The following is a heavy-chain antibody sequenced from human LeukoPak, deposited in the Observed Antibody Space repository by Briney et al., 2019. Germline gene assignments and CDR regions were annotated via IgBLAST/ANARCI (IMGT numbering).Heavy chain of an antibody. V-gene: IGHV3-9*01. Sequence: GGSLRLSCAASGFTFSSYWMHWVRQAPGKGLEWVSGISWNSGSIGYADSVKGRFTISRDNAKNSLYLQMNSLRAEDTALYYCAKEEVVVAATHYYYYGMDVWGQGTTVTVSS. J-gene: IGHJ6*02. D-gene: IGHD2-15*01. CDR1: GFTFSSYW. CDR3: AKEEVVVAATHYYYYGMDV. CDR2: ISWNSGSI.